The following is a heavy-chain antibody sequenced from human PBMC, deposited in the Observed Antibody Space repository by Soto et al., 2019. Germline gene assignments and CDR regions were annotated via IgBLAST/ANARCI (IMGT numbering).Heavy chain of an antibody. Sequence: GGSLRLSCAASGFTFSSYAMHWVRQAPGKGLEWVAVISYDGSNKYYADSVKGRFTISRDNSKNTLYLQMNSLRAEDTAVYYCARDGTGYSSGWFEYWGQGTLVTVSS. D-gene: IGHD6-19*01. CDR2: ISYDGSNK. J-gene: IGHJ4*02. CDR3: ARDGTGYSSGWFEY. CDR1: GFTFSSYA. V-gene: IGHV3-30-3*01.